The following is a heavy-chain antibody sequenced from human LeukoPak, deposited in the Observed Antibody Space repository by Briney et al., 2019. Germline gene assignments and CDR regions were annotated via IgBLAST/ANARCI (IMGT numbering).Heavy chain of an antibody. D-gene: IGHD6-13*01. V-gene: IGHV3-23*01. J-gene: IGHJ6*02. Sequence: GGSLRLSCAVSGFIFSSSAMSWVRQAPGKGLEWVSAISGGGGDTSYADSARGRFTVSRDNSKNTLYLQMNSLRAEDTAVYYCAKEVYSSSWESYYYYYGMDVWGQGTTVTVSS. CDR3: AKEVYSSSWESYYYYYGMDV. CDR2: ISGGGGDT. CDR1: GFIFSSSA.